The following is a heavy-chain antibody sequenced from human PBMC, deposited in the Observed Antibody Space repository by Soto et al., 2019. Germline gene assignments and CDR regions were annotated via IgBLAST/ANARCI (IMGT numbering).Heavy chain of an antibody. CDR2: ISTDNSNT. CDR3: ARSIGLPPVVGYFFDY. CDR1: GYIFSNYG. J-gene: IGHJ4*02. D-gene: IGHD6-19*01. V-gene: IGHV1-18*01. Sequence: QVQLVQSGAEVKKPGASVKVSCKASGYIFSNYGFTWVRQAPGQGLEWMGWISTDNSNTNYAQRFQGSVTMTTYTSTNTAYMELRNLRSDDTAVYFCARSIGLPPVVGYFFDYWGQGTLVTVSS.